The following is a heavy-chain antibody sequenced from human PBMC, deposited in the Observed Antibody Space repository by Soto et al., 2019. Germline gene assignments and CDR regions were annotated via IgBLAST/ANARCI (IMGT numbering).Heavy chain of an antibody. V-gene: IGHV1-69*13. Sequence: SVKVSCKASGGTFSSYAISWVRQAPGQGLEWMGGIIPIFGTANYAQKFQGRVTITADESTSTAYMELSSLRSEDTAVYYCARVGWELGWFDPWGQGTLVTVSS. CDR3: ARVGWELGWFDP. CDR1: GGTFSSYA. D-gene: IGHD1-26*01. CDR2: IIPIFGTA. J-gene: IGHJ5*02.